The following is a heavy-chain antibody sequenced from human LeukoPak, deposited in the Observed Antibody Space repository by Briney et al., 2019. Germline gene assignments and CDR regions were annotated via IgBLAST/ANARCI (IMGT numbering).Heavy chain of an antibody. CDR3: AKGGGRFHLPFDP. Sequence: PGRSLRLSCAASGFTFSSYGMHWVRQAPGKGLEWVALISDDGSSKLYADSVKGRFTISRDNFRNTLYLQMNSLRLEDTAVYYCAKGGGRFHLPFDPWGQGTLVSVSS. D-gene: IGHD3-16*01. CDR2: ISDDGSSK. V-gene: IGHV3-30*18. J-gene: IGHJ5*02. CDR1: GFTFSSYG.